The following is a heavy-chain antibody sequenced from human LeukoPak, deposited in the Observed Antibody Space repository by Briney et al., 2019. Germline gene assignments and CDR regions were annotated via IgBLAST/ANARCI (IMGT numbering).Heavy chain of an antibody. Sequence: GGSLRLSCAASGFIFSNYGMNWVRQAPGKGLEWVAAISASGSATSYADSVRGRFTISRDNSKSTTYLQMNSLRAEDTAVFYCAKDLSLRDFWSGYFDYWGQGIPVTVSS. CDR3: AKDLSLRDFWSGYFDY. D-gene: IGHD3-3*01. CDR2: ISASGSAT. V-gene: IGHV3-23*01. CDR1: GFIFSNYG. J-gene: IGHJ4*02.